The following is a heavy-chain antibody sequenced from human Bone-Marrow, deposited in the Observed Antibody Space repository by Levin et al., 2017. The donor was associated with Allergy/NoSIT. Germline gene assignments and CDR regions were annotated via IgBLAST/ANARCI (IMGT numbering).Heavy chain of an antibody. J-gene: IGHJ4*02. CDR1: GFTFSSYW. CDR2: INSDGSST. CDR3: ARGVVGDGDNQEVGY. D-gene: IGHD5-24*01. Sequence: GGSLRLSCAASGFTFSSYWMHWVRQAPGKGLVWVSRINSDGSSTSYADSVKGRFTISRDNAKNTLYLQMNSLRAEDTAVYYCARGVVGDGDNQEVGYWGQGTLVTVSS. V-gene: IGHV3-74*01.